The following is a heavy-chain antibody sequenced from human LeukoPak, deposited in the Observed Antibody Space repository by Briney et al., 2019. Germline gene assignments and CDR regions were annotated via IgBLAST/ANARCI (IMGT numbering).Heavy chain of an antibody. J-gene: IGHJ3*02. V-gene: IGHV4-34*01. CDR1: GGSFSGYY. Sequence: SETLSLTCAVYGGSFSGYYWSWIRQPPGKGLEWIGEIYHSGSTNYNPSLKSRVTISVDKSKNQFSLKLSSVTAADTAVYYCARAASSEVAGIPLGAFDIWGQGTMVTVSS. CDR3: ARAASSEVAGIPLGAFDI. D-gene: IGHD6-19*01. CDR2: IYHSGST.